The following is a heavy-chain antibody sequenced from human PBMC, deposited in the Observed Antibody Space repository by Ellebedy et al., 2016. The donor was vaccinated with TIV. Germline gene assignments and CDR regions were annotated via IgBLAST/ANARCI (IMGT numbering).Heavy chain of an antibody. CDR1: GFTFDDYA. J-gene: IGHJ3*01. CDR2: ISWNGDNT. V-gene: IGHV3-9*01. Sequence: SLKTSCAASGFTFDDYAMHWVRQAPGKGLEWVSGISWNGDNTGYADSVKGQFTISRDNAKNSLYLQMNSLRTEDTALYYCAKDLSGFDSFDVWGQGTMVTVSS. D-gene: IGHD5-12*01. CDR3: AKDLSGFDSFDV.